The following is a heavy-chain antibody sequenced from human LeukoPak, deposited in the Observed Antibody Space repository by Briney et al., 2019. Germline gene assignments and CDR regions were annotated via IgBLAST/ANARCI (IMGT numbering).Heavy chain of an antibody. CDR2: IRYDGSNK. V-gene: IGHV3-30*02. Sequence: PGGSLRLSCAASGFTFSSYGMHWFGQAAGKGLEGVAFIRYDGSNKYYSDSVKGRFTISRDNSKNTLYLQMNSLRAEDTAVYYCATDKQLWTRGSSFDYWGQGTLVTVSS. D-gene: IGHD5-18*01. CDR3: ATDKQLWTRGSSFDY. CDR1: GFTFSSYG. J-gene: IGHJ4*02.